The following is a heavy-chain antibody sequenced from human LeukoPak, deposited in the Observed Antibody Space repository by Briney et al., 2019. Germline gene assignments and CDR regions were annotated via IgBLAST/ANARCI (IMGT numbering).Heavy chain of an antibody. CDR1: GGSFSGYY. V-gene: IGHV4-34*01. D-gene: IGHD5-18*01. CDR3: ARGRRGYSYGLKGACWFDP. CDR2: INHSGST. J-gene: IGHJ5*02. Sequence: SETLSLTCAVYGGSFSGYYWSWIRRPPGKGLEWIGEINHSGSTNYNPSLKSRVTISVDTSKNQFSLKLSSVTAADTAVYYCARGRRGYSYGLKGACWFDPWGQGTLVTVSS.